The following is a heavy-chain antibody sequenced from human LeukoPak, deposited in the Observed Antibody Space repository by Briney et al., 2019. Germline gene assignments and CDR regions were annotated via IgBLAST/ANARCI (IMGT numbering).Heavy chain of an antibody. CDR2: IYYCGST. CDR1: GGSISSYY. V-gene: IGHV4-59*01. Sequence: PSETLSLTCTVSGGSISSYYWCWIRKPPGKGLDWIGYIYYCGSTNYNPSLKSRVTISLDTSKHQFSLKLSSVTAADTAVYYCARSNYDILTGYYYFDYWGQGTLVTVSS. CDR3: ARSNYDILTGYYYFDY. D-gene: IGHD3-9*01. J-gene: IGHJ4*02.